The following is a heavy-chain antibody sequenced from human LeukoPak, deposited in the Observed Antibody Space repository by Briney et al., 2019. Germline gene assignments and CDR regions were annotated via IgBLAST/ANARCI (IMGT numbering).Heavy chain of an antibody. Sequence: PSETLSLTCTVSGGSISSTPYYWAWIRQPPGEGLEWIGSIYYTGSTYYNPSLKSRVTISVDTSKNQFSLKLSSVTAADTAVYYCAKAGDYNSPVDYWGQGTLVTVSS. CDR2: IYYTGST. D-gene: IGHD3-10*01. J-gene: IGHJ4*02. CDR3: AKAGDYNSPVDY. V-gene: IGHV4-39*07. CDR1: GGSISSTPYY.